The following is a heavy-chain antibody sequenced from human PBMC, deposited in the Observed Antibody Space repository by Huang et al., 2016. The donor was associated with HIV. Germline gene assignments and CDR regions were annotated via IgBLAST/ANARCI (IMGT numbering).Heavy chain of an antibody. V-gene: IGHV4-4*07. D-gene: IGHD6-13*01. J-gene: IGHJ4*02. CDR2: IYVTGTT. CDR1: GDSVNNYY. Sequence: QVQLQESGPGLVKESETLSLTCIVSGDSVNNYYWSWIRQPAGKRLEWIGRIYVTGTTNYSPSLKRRVSMSLDVSKNRFSLTLKSLSVADTAVYFCARVKGSSWLGYYFDYWGQGIPVTVSS. CDR3: ARVKGSSWLGYYFDY.